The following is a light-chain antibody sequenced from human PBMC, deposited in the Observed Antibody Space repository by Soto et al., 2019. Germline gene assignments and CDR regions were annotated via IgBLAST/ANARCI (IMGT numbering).Light chain of an antibody. CDR2: QDS. J-gene: IGLJ1*01. Sequence: SYELTQPPSVSVSPGQTASITCSGDKLGDKYACWYQQKPGQSPVLVIYQDSKRPSGIPERFSGSNSGNTATLTISGTQAMDEADYYCQAWDSSPVVFGTGTKLTVL. CDR3: QAWDSSPVV. V-gene: IGLV3-1*01. CDR1: KLGDKY.